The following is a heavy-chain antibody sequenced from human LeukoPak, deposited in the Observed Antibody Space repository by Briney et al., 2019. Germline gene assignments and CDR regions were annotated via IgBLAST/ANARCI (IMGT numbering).Heavy chain of an antibody. V-gene: IGHV3-33*06. CDR2: IWYDGSNK. J-gene: IGHJ4*02. CDR1: GFTFSSYG. D-gene: IGHD3-3*01. CDR3: AKGNTIFGVALDY. Sequence: GRSLRLSCAASGFTFSSYGMHWVRQAPGKGLEWVAVIWYDGSNKYYADSVKGRFTISRDNSKNTPYLQMNSLRAEDTAVYYCAKGNTIFGVALDYWGQGTLVTVSS.